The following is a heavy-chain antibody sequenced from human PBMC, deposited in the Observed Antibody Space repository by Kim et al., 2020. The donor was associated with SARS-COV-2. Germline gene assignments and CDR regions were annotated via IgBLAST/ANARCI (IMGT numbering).Heavy chain of an antibody. CDR3: ARESGLYCSGGSCRPNKGAFDI. D-gene: IGHD2-15*01. CDR1: GGTFSSYA. V-gene: IGHV1-69*13. Sequence: SVKVSCKASGGTFSSYAISWVRQAPGQGLEWMGGIIPIFGTANYAQKFQGRVTITADESTSTAYMALSSLRSEDTAVYYCARESGLYCSGGSCRPNKGAFDIWGQGTMVTVSS. CDR2: IIPIFGTA. J-gene: IGHJ3*02.